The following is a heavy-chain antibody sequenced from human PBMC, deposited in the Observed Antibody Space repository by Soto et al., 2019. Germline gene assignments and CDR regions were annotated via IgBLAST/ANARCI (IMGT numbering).Heavy chain of an antibody. V-gene: IGHV4-31*03. CDR3: ARESGGYDSSTRYGLDV. CDR2: IYYSGST. D-gene: IGHD6-25*01. Sequence: QVQLQESGPGLVKPSQTLSLTCSVSGGSISSVGHYWTWIRQQPGKGLEWIGYIYYSGSTDYNPSLNGRVTISVDRSKNQFSLNLSSVTAADTAIYYCARESGGYDSSTRYGLDVWGQGTTVTVSS. CDR1: GGSISSVGHY. J-gene: IGHJ6*02.